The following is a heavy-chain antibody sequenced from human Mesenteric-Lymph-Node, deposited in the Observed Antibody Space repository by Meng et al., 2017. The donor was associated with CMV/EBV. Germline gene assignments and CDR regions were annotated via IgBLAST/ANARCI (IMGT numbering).Heavy chain of an antibody. V-gene: IGHV1-8*01. Sequence: YTFPSHDINWVRPATGQGLEWMGWMTPNSGTAGYAQTFQRRVTMTRNTSISTAYMELSSLESEDTAVYYCAREGCTSASCYGFWLDPWGQGTLVTVSS. CDR3: AREGCTSASCYGFWLDP. J-gene: IGHJ5*02. CDR1: YTFPSHD. CDR2: MTPNSGTA. D-gene: IGHD2-2*01.